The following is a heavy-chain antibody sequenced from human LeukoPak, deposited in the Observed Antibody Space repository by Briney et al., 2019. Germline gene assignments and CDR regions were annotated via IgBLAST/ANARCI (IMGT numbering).Heavy chain of an antibody. D-gene: IGHD1-26*01. V-gene: IGHV1-69*05. CDR3: ARDPLSSVGATIGHFQH. CDR2: NIPIFGTA. CDR1: GGTFSSYA. J-gene: IGHJ1*01. Sequence: SVKVSCKASGGTFSSYAISWVRQAPGQGREWMGRNIPIFGTANYAQKFQGRVTITTDESTSTAYMELSSLRSEDTAVYYCARDPLSSVGATIGHFQHWGQGTLVTVSS.